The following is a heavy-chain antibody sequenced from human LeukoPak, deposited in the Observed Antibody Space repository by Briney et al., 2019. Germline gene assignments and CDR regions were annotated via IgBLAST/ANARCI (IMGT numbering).Heavy chain of an antibody. Sequence: PSETLSLTCTDSGGSLSSYYWRWIRQPAGEVLEWIERIYTSGSTNYNPPLKSRVTMSVDTSKIQFSLNLTSVTAAYTAMYYCARGPRMVAMHGYAFDVWGPGQTVIVPS. CDR1: GGSLSSYY. J-gene: IGHJ3*01. V-gene: IGHV4-4*07. CDR3: ARGPRMVAMHGYAFDV. D-gene: IGHD2-2*01. CDR2: IYTSGST.